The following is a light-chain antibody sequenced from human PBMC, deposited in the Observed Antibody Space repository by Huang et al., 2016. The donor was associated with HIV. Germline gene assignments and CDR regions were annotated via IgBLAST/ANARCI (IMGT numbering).Light chain of an antibody. CDR1: QSVSSSY. V-gene: IGKV3-20*01. CDR3: HHYGGTTWT. J-gene: IGKJ1*01. Sequence: EIVLTQSPGTLSLSPGERASLSCRASQSVSSSYLAWYQQKPGQAPRLLIQGASSRATGIPDKFSGSGSGTVFTLTISRLEPEDFAVYFCHHYGGTTWTFGQGTKVEVK. CDR2: GAS.